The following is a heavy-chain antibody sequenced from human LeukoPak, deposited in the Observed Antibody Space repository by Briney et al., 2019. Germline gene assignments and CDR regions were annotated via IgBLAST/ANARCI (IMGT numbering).Heavy chain of an antibody. D-gene: IGHD3-16*02. CDR1: GYTFTGYY. V-gene: IGHV1-2*06. Sequence: ASVKVSCKASGYTFTGYYMHWVRQAPGQGLEWMGRINPNSGGTNYAQKFQGRVTMTRDTSISTAYMELSRLRYDDTAVYYCARDKYYDYVWGSYRPDYWGQGTLDTVSS. CDR2: INPNSGGT. CDR3: ARDKYYDYVWGSYRPDY. J-gene: IGHJ4*02.